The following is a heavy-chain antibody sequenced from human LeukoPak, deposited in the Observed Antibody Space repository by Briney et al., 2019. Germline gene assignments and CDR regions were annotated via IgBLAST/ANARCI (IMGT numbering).Heavy chain of an antibody. J-gene: IGHJ4*02. D-gene: IGHD5-18*01. CDR3: ARVAGTSGYSYGFPYFDY. CDR2: IGRSGTSM. Sequence: GGSLRLSCAASGFTFSNYSMNWVRQAPGKGLEWVSSIGRSGTSMYNADSVKGRFTISRDNAKNSLYLQMNSLRAEDTAVYYCARVAGTSGYSYGFPYFDYWGQGTLVTVSS. V-gene: IGHV3-21*01. CDR1: GFTFSNYS.